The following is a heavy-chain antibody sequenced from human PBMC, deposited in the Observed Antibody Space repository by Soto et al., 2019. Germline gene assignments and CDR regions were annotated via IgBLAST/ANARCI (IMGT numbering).Heavy chain of an antibody. Sequence: SETLSLTCTVSGDSINGHYWSWIRQPPGKGLEWIAYIYYSGSTNYNPSLESRVTISVDTSKNQFSLRLTSVSAADTAIYYCARPNRAQDVTVTYHSFDYWGLETLVTVST. CDR2: IYYSGST. J-gene: IGHJ4*02. CDR3: ARPNRAQDVTVTYHSFDY. CDR1: GDSINGHY. V-gene: IGHV4-59*11.